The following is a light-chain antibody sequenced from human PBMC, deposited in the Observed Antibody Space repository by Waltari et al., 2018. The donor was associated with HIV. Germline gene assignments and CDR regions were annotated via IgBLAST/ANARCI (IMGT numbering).Light chain of an antibody. CDR1: SSNNGAGYD. V-gene: IGLV1-40*01. CDR2: GNS. J-gene: IGLJ1*01. CDR3: QSYDSNLSGATV. Sequence: QSVLTQPPSVSGAPGQRVTISCTGSSSNNGAGYDVHWYQQLPGTAPKVLIYGNSNRPSGVPDRFSGSKSGTSASLAITGLQAEDEADYYCQSYDSNLSGATVFGTGTKVTVL.